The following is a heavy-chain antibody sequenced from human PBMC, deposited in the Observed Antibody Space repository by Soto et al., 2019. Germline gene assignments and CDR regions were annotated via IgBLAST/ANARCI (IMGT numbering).Heavy chain of an antibody. CDR2: ISDSGST. CDR3: AFSSSWPEYFQH. J-gene: IGHJ1*01. CDR1: GGSIGTYY. V-gene: IGHV4-59*01. Sequence: QVQLQESGPGLVKPSETLSLTCTVSGGSIGTYYWSWIRQPPGKGLEWIGYISDSGSTNYNPSLKSRVTISVVTSKTQFSLKLNSVTAAETAVYYCAFSSSWPEYFQHWGQGTLVTVSS. D-gene: IGHD6-13*01.